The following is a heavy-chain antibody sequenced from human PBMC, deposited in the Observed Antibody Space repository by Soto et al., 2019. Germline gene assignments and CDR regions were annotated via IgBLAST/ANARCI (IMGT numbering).Heavy chain of an antibody. D-gene: IGHD4-4*01. V-gene: IGHV3-30*18. CDR3: AKDGGLHVNYYYYYGMDV. CDR2: ISYDGSNK. CDR1: GFTFSSYG. Sequence: GGSLRLSCAASGFTFSSYGMHWVRQAPGKGLEWVAVISYDGSNKYYADSVKGRFTISRDNSKNTLYLQMNSLRADDTAVYYCAKDGGLHVNYYYYYGMDVWGQGTTVTVSS. J-gene: IGHJ6*02.